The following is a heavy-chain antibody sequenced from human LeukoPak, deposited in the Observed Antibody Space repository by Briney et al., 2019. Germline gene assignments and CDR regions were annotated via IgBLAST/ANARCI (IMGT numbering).Heavy chain of an antibody. CDR2: IIPILGIA. CDR1: GGTFSSYT. Sequence: ASVKVSCKASGGTFSSYTISWVRQAPGQGLEWMGRIIPILGIANYAQKFQGRVTITADKSTSTAYMELSGLRSEDTAVYYCARVPDYCGGDCSLDYWGQGTLVTVSS. J-gene: IGHJ4*02. CDR3: ARVPDYCGGDCSLDY. V-gene: IGHV1-69*02. D-gene: IGHD2-21*01.